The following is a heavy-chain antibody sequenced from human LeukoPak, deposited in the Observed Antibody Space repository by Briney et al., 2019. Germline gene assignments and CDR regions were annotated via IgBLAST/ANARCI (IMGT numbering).Heavy chain of an antibody. Sequence: PGGSLRLSCAASGFTVSSNYMSWVRQAPGKGLEWVSVCYSGGSTYYADSVKGRFTISRDNSKNTLYLHMNSLRAEDTAVYYCAREASNRYLGHQNFDYWGQGTLVTVSS. CDR3: AREASNRYLGHQNFDY. D-gene: IGHD1-14*01. CDR1: GFTVSSNY. CDR2: CYSGGST. J-gene: IGHJ4*02. V-gene: IGHV3-53*01.